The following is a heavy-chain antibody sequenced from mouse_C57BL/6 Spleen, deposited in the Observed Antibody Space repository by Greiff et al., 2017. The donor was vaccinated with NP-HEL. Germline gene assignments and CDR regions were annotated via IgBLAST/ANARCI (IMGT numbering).Heavy chain of an antibody. Sequence: EVQLQQSGPELVKPGASVKIPCKASGYTFTDYNMDWVKQSHGKSLEWIGDINPNNGGTIYNQKFKGKATLTVDKSSSTAYMELRSLTSEDTAVYYCARDDYLYYAMDYWGQGTSVTVSS. CDR2: INPNNGGT. V-gene: IGHV1-18*01. CDR3: ARDDYLYYAMDY. D-gene: IGHD2-4*01. CDR1: GYTFTDYN. J-gene: IGHJ4*01.